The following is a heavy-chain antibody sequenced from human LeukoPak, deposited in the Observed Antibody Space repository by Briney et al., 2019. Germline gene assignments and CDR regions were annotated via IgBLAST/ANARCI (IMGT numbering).Heavy chain of an antibody. D-gene: IGHD5-24*01. J-gene: IGHJ4*02. CDR3: ARRRDGYNRGYYFDY. V-gene: IGHV3-7*01. CDR2: IKQDGSEK. CDR1: GFTFSSYW. Sequence: PGGSLRLSCAASGFTFSSYWMSWVRQAPGKGLEWVASIKQDGSEKYYVDSVKGRFTISRDNAKNSLYLQMNSLRAEDTAVYYCARRRDGYNRGYYFDYWGQGTLVTVSS.